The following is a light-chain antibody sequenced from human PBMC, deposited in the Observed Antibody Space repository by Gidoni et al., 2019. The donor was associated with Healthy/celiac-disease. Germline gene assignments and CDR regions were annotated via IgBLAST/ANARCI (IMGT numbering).Light chain of an antibody. CDR3: QQYNNWPPVT. Sequence: ELVMTQSPATLSVSPGERATLSCRASQSVSSNLAWYQQKPGQAPRLLIYGASTRATGIPARFSGSGSGTDFTLTIRSLQSEDFAVYYCQQYNNWPPVTFGQGTKLEIK. J-gene: IGKJ2*01. V-gene: IGKV3-15*01. CDR1: QSVSSN. CDR2: GAS.